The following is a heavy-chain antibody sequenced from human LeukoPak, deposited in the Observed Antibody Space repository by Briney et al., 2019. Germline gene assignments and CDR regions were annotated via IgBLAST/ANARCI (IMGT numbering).Heavy chain of an antibody. Sequence: PGRSLRLSCAASGYTFSSYAMHWVRQAPGKGLEWVAVISYGGSNKYYADSVKGRFTISRDNSKNTLYLQMNSLRAEDTAVYYCARDATELYSPPDIWGQGTMVTVSS. CDR3: ARDATELYSPPDI. CDR1: GYTFSSYA. V-gene: IGHV3-30-3*01. D-gene: IGHD1-26*01. J-gene: IGHJ3*02. CDR2: ISYGGSNK.